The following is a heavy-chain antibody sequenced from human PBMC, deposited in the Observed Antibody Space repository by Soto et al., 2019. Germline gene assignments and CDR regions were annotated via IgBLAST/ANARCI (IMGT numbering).Heavy chain of an antibody. D-gene: IGHD6-13*01. CDR1: GFTFSSYS. Sequence: GGSLRLSCAVSGFTFSSYSMNWVRPAPGKGLEWVSYISSSGDTIYYADSVKGRFAISRDNAENSLHLQMNSLRDEDTAVYYCARDSSWSFDYWGQGTLVTVSS. CDR3: ARDSSWSFDY. J-gene: IGHJ4*02. CDR2: ISSSGDTI. V-gene: IGHV3-48*02.